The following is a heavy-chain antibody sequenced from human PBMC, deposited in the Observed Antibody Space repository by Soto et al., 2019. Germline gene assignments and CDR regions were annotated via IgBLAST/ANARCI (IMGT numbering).Heavy chain of an antibody. CDR2: IYHSGST. V-gene: IGHV4-4*02. J-gene: IGHJ5*02. CDR1: GGSISSSNW. Sequence: PSETLSLTCAASGGSISSSNWWSWVRQPPGKGLEWIGEIYHSGSTNYNPSLKSRVTISVDESKNQFSLKLSSVTAADTAVYYCARERVGDRSSGENWFDPWGQGTLVTVSS. D-gene: IGHD6-19*01. CDR3: ARERVGDRSSGENWFDP.